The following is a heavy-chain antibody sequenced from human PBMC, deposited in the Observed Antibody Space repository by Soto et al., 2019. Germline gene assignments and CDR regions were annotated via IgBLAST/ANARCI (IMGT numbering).Heavy chain of an antibody. CDR2: INHSGST. CDR1: GGSFSGYY. D-gene: IGHD3-3*01. J-gene: IGHJ4*02. Sequence: SETLSLTCAVYGGSFSGYYWSWIRQPPGKGLEWIGEINHSGSTNYNPSLKSRVTISVDTSKNQFSLKLSSVTAADTAVYYCARVRHYDFWSGPDYWGQGTLVTVSS. CDR3: ARVRHYDFWSGPDY. V-gene: IGHV4-34*01.